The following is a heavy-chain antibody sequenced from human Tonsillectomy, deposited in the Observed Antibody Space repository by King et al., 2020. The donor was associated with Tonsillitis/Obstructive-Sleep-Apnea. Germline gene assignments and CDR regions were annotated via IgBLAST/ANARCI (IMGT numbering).Heavy chain of an antibody. CDR1: GYTFTSSA. J-gene: IGHJ4*02. D-gene: IGHD5-18*01. CDR2: LNTNTGNP. Sequence: QLVQSGSELKKPGASVKVSCKASGYTFTSSAMSWVRHAPGQWFEWMVCLNTNTGNPTYAQGFTGRFFFSLDTSVSTAYLQICSLKAEDTAVYYCARIPDTAPDYWGQGTLVTVSS. V-gene: IGHV7-4-1*01. CDR3: ARIPDTAPDY.